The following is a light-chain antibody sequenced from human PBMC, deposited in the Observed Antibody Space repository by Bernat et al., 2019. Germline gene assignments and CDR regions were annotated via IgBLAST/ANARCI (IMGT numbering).Light chain of an antibody. J-gene: IGKJ5*01. CDR2: DAS. CDR3: QQYDNLPIT. V-gene: IGKV1-33*01. CDR1: QDISNY. Sequence: DIQMTQSPSSLSASVGDRVTITCQASQDISNYLNWYQQKPVKAPKLLIYDASNLETGVPSRFSGSGSGTDFTFTISSLQPEDIATYYCQQYDNLPITLGEGTRLEIK.